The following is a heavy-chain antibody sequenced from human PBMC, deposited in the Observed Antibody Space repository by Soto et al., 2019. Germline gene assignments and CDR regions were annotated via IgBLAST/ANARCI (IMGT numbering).Heavy chain of an antibody. CDR2: IYSSGNT. Sequence: SETLSLTCTVSGGSISSSDYYWSWIRQPPGKGLEWIGYIYSSGNTYYNPSLKSRLTISVDTSKNQFSLKLNFVTAADTALYYXARGLSAATLVTCYFDYWGQGTLVTVSS. CDR3: ARGLSAATLVTCYFDY. CDR1: GGSISSSDYY. J-gene: IGHJ4*02. D-gene: IGHD6-25*01. V-gene: IGHV4-31*03.